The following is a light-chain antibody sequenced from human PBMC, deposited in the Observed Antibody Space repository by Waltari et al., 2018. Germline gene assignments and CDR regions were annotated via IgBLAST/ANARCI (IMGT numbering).Light chain of an antibody. CDR3: ASWDDTLNGLWV. CDR1: RSNIGSNS. J-gene: IGLJ3*02. Sequence: QSVLTQPPSASGTPGQKVTISCSGSRSNIGSNSVSWYQQVPGTAPKLLIFTNKQRSSGVPDRFSASKSGTSASLAISGLQSEDEADYYCASWDDTLNGLWVFGGGTSLTVL. V-gene: IGLV1-44*01. CDR2: TNK.